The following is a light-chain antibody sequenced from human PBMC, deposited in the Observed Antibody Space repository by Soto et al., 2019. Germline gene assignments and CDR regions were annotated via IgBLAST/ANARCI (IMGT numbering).Light chain of an antibody. V-gene: IGKV3-11*01. CDR2: DAS. Sequence: EIVMTQSPGTLSLSPWERATLSCRASQSVSNDLAWYKQKPGQAPRLLIYDASNRATGIPARFSGSGSGTDFTITISRLEAEDFAVYYCHLRSNWPTFGAGTKVDIK. CDR3: HLRSNWPT. CDR1: QSVSND. J-gene: IGKJ4*01.